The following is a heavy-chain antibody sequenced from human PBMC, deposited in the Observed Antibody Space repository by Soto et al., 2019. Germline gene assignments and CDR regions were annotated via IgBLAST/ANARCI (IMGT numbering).Heavy chain of an antibody. Sequence: QVQLQESGPGLVKPSQTLSLTCTVSGGSISSGGYYWSWIRQHPGKGLEWIGYIYYSGSSYYNPSLQSRVTISVDTSKNQFSLKLSSVTAADTAVYYCARESSSWPLVRRSFDYWGQGTLVTVSS. V-gene: IGHV4-31*03. CDR2: IYYSGSS. J-gene: IGHJ4*02. CDR1: GGSISSGGYY. CDR3: ARESSSWPLVRRSFDY. D-gene: IGHD6-13*01.